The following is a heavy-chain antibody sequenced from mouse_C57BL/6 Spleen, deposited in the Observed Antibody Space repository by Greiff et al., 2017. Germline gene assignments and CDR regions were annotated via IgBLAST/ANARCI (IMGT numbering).Heavy chain of an antibody. V-gene: IGHV5-6*01. J-gene: IGHJ4*01. Sequence: EVKVMESGGDLVKPGGSLKLSCAASGFTFSSYGMSWVRQTPDKRLEWVATISSGGSYTYYPDSVKGRFTISRDNAKNTLYLQMSSLKSEDTAMYYCARQEDYYGTYAMDYWGQGTSVTVSS. D-gene: IGHD1-1*01. CDR2: ISSGGSYT. CDR3: ARQEDYYGTYAMDY. CDR1: GFTFSSYG.